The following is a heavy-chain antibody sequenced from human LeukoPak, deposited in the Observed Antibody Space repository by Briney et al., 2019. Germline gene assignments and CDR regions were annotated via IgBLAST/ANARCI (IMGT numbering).Heavy chain of an antibody. Sequence: GGSLRLSCAASGFTYSSYSMNWVRQAPGKGLEWVSSISSSSSHIYYADSVKGRFTISRDNAKHSLYLQMNSLRAEDTAVYYCARAIDTWGQGTLVTVSS. CDR1: GFTYSSYS. CDR2: ISSSSSHI. CDR3: ARAIDT. J-gene: IGHJ5*02. V-gene: IGHV3-21*01.